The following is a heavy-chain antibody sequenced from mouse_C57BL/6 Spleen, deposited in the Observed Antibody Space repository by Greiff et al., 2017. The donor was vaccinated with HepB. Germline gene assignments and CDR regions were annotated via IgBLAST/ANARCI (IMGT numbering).Heavy chain of an antibody. J-gene: IGHJ2*01. CDR2: INYDGSST. CDR1: GFTFSDYY. CDR3: ARAIYYGNYYFDY. Sequence: EVKLMESEGGLVQPGSSMKLSCTASGFTFSDYYMAWVRQVPEKGLEWVANINYDGSSTYYLDSLKSRFIISRDNAKNILYLQMSSLKSEDTATYDCARAIYYGNYYFDYWGQGTTLTVSS. D-gene: IGHD2-1*01. V-gene: IGHV5-16*01.